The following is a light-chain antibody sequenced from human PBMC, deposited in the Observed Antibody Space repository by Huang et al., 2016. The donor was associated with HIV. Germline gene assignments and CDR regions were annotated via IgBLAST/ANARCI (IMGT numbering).Light chain of an antibody. V-gene: IGKV3-11*01. J-gene: IGKJ3*01. CDR2: HAS. CDR1: QSISTY. Sequence: EIVLTQSPATLSFSPGERATLSCRASQSISTYLAWYQQKPGQSPRLLIYHASSRGTGIPARFSGSGSGTDFTLTITRLDPEDFAVYYCQQRFTFGPGTKVDVK. CDR3: QQRFT.